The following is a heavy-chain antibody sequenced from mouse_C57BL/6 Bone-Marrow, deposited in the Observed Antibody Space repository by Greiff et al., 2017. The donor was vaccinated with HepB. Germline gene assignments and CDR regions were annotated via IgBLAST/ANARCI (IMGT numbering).Heavy chain of an antibody. CDR3: TREMRYYYGSFFAY. CDR1: GFTFSSYA. J-gene: IGHJ3*01. CDR2: ISSGGDYI. V-gene: IGHV5-9-1*02. D-gene: IGHD1-1*01. Sequence: EVKLMESGEGLVKPGGSLKLSCAATGFTFSSYAMSWVRQTPEKRLEWVAYISSGGDYIYYADTVKGRFTISRDNARNTLYLQMSSLKSEDTAMYYCTREMRYYYGSFFAYWGQGTLVTVSA.